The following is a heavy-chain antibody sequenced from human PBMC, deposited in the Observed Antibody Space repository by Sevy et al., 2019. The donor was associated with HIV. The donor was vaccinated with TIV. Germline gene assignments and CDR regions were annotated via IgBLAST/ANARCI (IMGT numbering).Heavy chain of an antibody. D-gene: IGHD3-22*01. CDR2: INPNSGGT. Sequence: ASVKVSCKASGYTFTGYYMHWVRQAPGQGLEWMGWINPNSGGTNYAQKFQGRVTMTRDTSISTAYMELSRLRSDDTAVYYCARDLVVEQGWRAFDPWGQGTLVTVSS. J-gene: IGHJ5*02. CDR3: ARDLVVEQGWRAFDP. V-gene: IGHV1-2*02. CDR1: GYTFTGYY.